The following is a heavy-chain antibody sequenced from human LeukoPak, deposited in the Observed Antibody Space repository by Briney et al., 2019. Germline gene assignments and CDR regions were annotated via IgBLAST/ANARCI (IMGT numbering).Heavy chain of an antibody. J-gene: IGHJ4*02. Sequence: SETLSLTCAVSGGSISSSNWWSWVRQPPGKGLEWIGEIYHSGSTNYNPSLKSRVTISVDKSKNQFSLKLSSVTAADTAVYYCARGMGSSSSYALDYWGQGTLVTVSS. CDR3: ARGMGSSSSYALDY. D-gene: IGHD6-13*01. CDR2: IYHSGST. V-gene: IGHV4-4*02. CDR1: GGSISSSNW.